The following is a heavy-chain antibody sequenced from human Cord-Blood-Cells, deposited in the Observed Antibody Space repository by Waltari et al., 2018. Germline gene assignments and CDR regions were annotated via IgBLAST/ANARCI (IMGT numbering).Heavy chain of an antibody. D-gene: IGHD6-6*01. J-gene: IGHJ2*01. CDR2: IYYSGST. Sequence: SGVSISSSSFYWGWIRQPPGKGLEWIGSIYYSGSTYYNPSLKSRVTISVDTSKNQFSLKLSSVTAADTAVYYCARRRSSSSWYFDLWGRGTLVTVSS. V-gene: IGHV4-39*01. CDR3: ARRRSSSSWYFDL. CDR1: GVSISSSSFY.